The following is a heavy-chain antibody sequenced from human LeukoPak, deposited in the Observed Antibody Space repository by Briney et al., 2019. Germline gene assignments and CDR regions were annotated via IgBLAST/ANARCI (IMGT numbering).Heavy chain of an antibody. D-gene: IGHD2-2*01. J-gene: IGHJ5*02. CDR1: GGTFSSYA. Sequence: SVKVSCKASGGTFSSYAISWVRQAPGQGLERMGGIIPIFGTANYAQKFQGRVTITADESTSTAYMELSSLRSEDTAVYYCARALDIVVVPAAKEESYNWFDPWGQGTLVTVSS. V-gene: IGHV1-69*13. CDR2: IIPIFGTA. CDR3: ARALDIVVVPAAKEESYNWFDP.